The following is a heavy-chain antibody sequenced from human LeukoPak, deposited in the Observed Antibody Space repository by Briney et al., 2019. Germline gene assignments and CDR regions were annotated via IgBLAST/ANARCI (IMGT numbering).Heavy chain of an antibody. J-gene: IGHJ4*02. CDR3: ARHAGLAAAGPIDY. V-gene: IGHV4-39*01. CDR2: IYYSGST. D-gene: IGHD6-13*01. Sequence: SIYYSGSTYYNPSLKSRVTISVDTSKNQFSLKLSSVTAADTAVYYCARHAGLAAAGPIDYWGQGTLVTVSS.